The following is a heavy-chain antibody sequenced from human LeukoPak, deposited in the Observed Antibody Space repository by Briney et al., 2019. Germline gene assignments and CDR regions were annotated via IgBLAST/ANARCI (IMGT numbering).Heavy chain of an antibody. CDR1: GFTFSSYA. V-gene: IGHV3-30-3*01. Sequence: GGSLRLSCAASGFTFSSYAMHWVRQAPGKGLEWVAVISYDGSNRYYADSVKGRFTISRDNSKNTLYLQMNSLRAEDTAVYYCAKGGSDRVFGVVLYYFDYWGQGTLVTVSS. CDR3: AKGGSDRVFGVVLYYFDY. CDR2: ISYDGSNR. D-gene: IGHD3-3*01. J-gene: IGHJ4*02.